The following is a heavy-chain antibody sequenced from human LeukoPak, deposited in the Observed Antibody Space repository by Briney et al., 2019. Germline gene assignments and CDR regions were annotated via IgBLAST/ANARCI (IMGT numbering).Heavy chain of an antibody. CDR2: TYYRSKWFY. D-gene: IGHD2-15*01. Sequence: SQTLSLTCALSGDSVSSNSAAWNWIRQSPSRGLEWLGRTYYRSKWFYDDEVPVKSRISINPDTSKNQCSLHLNSVTAEDTAVYYCSRGWWFDSWGQGTLVTVSS. J-gene: IGHJ5*01. CDR3: SRGWWFDS. V-gene: IGHV6-1*01. CDR1: GDSVSSNSAA.